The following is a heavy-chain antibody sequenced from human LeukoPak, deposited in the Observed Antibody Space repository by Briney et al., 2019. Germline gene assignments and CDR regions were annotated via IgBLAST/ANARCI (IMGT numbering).Heavy chain of an antibody. D-gene: IGHD2-15*01. CDR3: ARLGYCSGGSCPDY. J-gene: IGHJ4*02. V-gene: IGHV3-21*01. CDR1: GFTFSSYS. Sequence: GGSLRLSCAASGFTFSSYSMNWVRQAPGKGLEWVSSISSSSSYIYYADSVKGRFTISRDNAKNSLYLQMNSLRAEDTAVYYCARLGYCSGGSCPDYWCQGTLVTVSS. CDR2: ISSSSSYI.